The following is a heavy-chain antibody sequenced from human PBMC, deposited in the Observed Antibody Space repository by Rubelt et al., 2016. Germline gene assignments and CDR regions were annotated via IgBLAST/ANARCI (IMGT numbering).Heavy chain of an antibody. CDR1: GGSVSSGSYY. J-gene: IGHJ5*02. CDR2: IYYSGST. CDR3: ARAASSNWFDP. Sequence: QVQLQESGPGLVKPSETLSLTCTVSGGSVSSGSYYWSWIRQPPGKGLEWIGYIYYSGSTNYNPSLKGRVTISVDTSKNQFSLKLSSVTAADTAVYYCARAASSNWFDPWGQGTLVTVSS. V-gene: IGHV4-61*01. D-gene: IGHD6-25*01.